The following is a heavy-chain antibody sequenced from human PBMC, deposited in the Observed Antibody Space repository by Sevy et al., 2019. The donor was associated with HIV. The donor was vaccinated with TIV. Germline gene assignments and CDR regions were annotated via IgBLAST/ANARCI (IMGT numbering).Heavy chain of an antibody. Sequence: SGPTLVNPTQTLTLTCTFSGFSLSSSGVSVGWTRQPPGKAPEWLAVIYWDDDKRYSPSLESRLTIAKDTSKNQVVLSMTNMDPVDTATYHCTYTVIVLGNCSGGTCYYSDHWGQGTLVTVSS. CDR1: GFSLSSSGVS. CDR2: IYWDDDK. D-gene: IGHD2-15*01. CDR3: TYTVIVLGNCSGGTCYYSDH. V-gene: IGHV2-5*02. J-gene: IGHJ4*02.